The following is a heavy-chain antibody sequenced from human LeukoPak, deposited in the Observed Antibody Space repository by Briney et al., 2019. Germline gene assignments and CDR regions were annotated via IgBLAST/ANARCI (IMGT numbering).Heavy chain of an antibody. CDR2: ISSSGSTI. CDR3: ARAGVSSSWYVPYYFDY. CDR1: GFTFSDYY. J-gene: IGHJ4*02. V-gene: IGHV3-11*01. D-gene: IGHD6-13*01. Sequence: GGSLRLSCAASGFTFSDYYMSWIRQAPGKGLEWVSYISSSGSTIYYADSVKGRFTISRDNAKNSPYLQMNSLRAEDTAVYYCARAGVSSSWYVPYYFDYWGQGTLVTVSS.